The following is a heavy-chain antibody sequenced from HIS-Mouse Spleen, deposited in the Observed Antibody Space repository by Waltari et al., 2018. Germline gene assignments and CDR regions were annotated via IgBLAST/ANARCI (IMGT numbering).Heavy chain of an antibody. CDR3: ARVTGGGY. D-gene: IGHD3-10*01. Sequence: QVQLVESGGGVVQPGRPLRLPCAASGFTFSTDAMHWVRQAPGKGLEWVAVISYDGSNKYYADSVKGRFTISRDNSKNTLYLQMNSLRAEDTAVYYCARVTGGGYWGQGTLVTVSS. CDR1: GFTFSTDA. J-gene: IGHJ4*02. CDR2: ISYDGSNK. V-gene: IGHV3-30-3*01.